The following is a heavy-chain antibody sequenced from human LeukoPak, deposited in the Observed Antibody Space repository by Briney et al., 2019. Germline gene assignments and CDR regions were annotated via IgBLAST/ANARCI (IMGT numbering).Heavy chain of an antibody. V-gene: IGHV3-30*04. CDR3: ARQLPSKRDFDY. D-gene: IGHD4-23*01. CDR1: GFTFTTYS. CDR2: ISNDENIK. Sequence: GGSLRLSCAASGFTFTTYSMHWVRQAPGKGLEWVAFISNDENIKFYADAVKGRLTISRDNSKNTLYLQVNSLRPEDTAVHYCARQLPSKRDFDYWGQGTRVTVSS. J-gene: IGHJ4*02.